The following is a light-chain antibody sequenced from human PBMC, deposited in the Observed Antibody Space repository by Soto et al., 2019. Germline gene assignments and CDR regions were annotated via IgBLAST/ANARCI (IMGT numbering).Light chain of an antibody. V-gene: IGKV3-11*01. CDR1: QSVSTY. CDR2: DAY. Sequence: EIVLTQSPATLSLSPGERATLSCRASQSVSTYLAWYQQKPGQAPRLLIYDAYNRATGIPPRFSGSGSGTDFTLTISSLEPEDSAVDYCQQRHMWPITFGQGTRLENK. CDR3: QQRHMWPIT. J-gene: IGKJ5*01.